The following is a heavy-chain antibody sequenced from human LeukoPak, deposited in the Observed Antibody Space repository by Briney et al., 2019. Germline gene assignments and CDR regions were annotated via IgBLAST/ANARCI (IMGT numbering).Heavy chain of an antibody. CDR1: GGSISSYY. CDR3: ARHETKNSDAFDI. Sequence: SETLSLTCTVSGGSISSYYWSWIRQPPGKGLEWIGYIYTSGSTNYNPSLKSRVTISVDTSKNQFSLKLSSVTAADTAVYYCARHETKNSDAFDIWGQGTMVTVSS. D-gene: IGHD2/OR15-2a*01. V-gene: IGHV4-4*09. J-gene: IGHJ3*02. CDR2: IYTSGST.